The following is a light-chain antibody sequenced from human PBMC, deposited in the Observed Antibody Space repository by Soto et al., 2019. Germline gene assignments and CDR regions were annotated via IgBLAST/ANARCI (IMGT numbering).Light chain of an antibody. Sequence: EIVLTQSPATLSLSPGEGATLSCRASQSISSYLAWYQQKPCQAPRLLIYDASNRATGIPARFSGSEAGTDCPLTISSLEPEYLAVYYCQQRNNWPPWTFGQGTKVEIK. CDR1: QSISSY. V-gene: IGKV3-11*01. J-gene: IGKJ1*01. CDR2: DAS. CDR3: QQRNNWPPWT.